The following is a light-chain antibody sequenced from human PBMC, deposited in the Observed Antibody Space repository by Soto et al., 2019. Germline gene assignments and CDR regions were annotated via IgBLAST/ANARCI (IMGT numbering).Light chain of an antibody. Sequence: ETVLTQSPGTLSLSPGERATLSCRASQSISSTYLAWYQQKPGQAPRLLLYGASSRATGIPDRFSGSGSETDFTLTISRLEPEDFAVYYCQQYGRTFGQGTKVDIK. J-gene: IGKJ1*01. CDR3: QQYGRT. V-gene: IGKV3-20*01. CDR1: QSISSTY. CDR2: GAS.